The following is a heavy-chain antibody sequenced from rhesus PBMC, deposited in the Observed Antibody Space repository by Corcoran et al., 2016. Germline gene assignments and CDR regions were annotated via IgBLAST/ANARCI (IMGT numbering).Heavy chain of an antibody. J-gene: IGHJ4*01. Sequence: QVQLQESGPGLVKPSETLSLTCAVSGGSISSNYWSWIRQPPGKGLEWIGRISVSAGGTHYNPSLKSRCTISTDTSKHQFSLELSSVTAADTAVYYCAREPGIYSGSYSDFDYWGQGVLVTVSS. D-gene: IGHD3-16*01. V-gene: IGHV4-173*01. CDR3: AREPGIYSGSYSDFDY. CDR1: GGSISSNY. CDR2: ISVSAGGT.